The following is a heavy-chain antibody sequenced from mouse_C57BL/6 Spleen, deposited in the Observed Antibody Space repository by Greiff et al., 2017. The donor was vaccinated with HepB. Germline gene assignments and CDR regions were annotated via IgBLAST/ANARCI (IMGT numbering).Heavy chain of an antibody. Sequence: EVQRVESGGGLVKPGGSLKLSCAASGFTFSSYAMSWVRQTPEKRLEWVATISDGGSYTYYPDNVKGRFTISRDNAKNNLYLQMSHLKSEDTAMYYCARETAQATESSWFAYWGQGTLVTVSA. CDR3: ARETAQATESSWFAY. CDR1: GFTFSSYA. V-gene: IGHV5-4*01. CDR2: ISDGGSYT. D-gene: IGHD3-2*02. J-gene: IGHJ3*01.